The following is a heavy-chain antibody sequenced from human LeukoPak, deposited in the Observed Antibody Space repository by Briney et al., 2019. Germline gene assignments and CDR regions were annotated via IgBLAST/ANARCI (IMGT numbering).Heavy chain of an antibody. CDR1: GYTFTSYD. J-gene: IGHJ3*01. Sequence: ASVKVSCKASGYTFTSYDINWVRQAPGQGLEWMGWINLNSGGTKYAQKFQGRVTMTRDTSITTAYMELSRLTSDDTAVYYCARDDGRSSENAFDVWGQGTMVTVSS. D-gene: IGHD6-6*01. V-gene: IGHV1-2*02. CDR3: ARDDGRSSENAFDV. CDR2: INLNSGGT.